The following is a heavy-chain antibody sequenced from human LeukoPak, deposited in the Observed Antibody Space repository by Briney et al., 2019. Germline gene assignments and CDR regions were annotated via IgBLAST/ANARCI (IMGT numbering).Heavy chain of an antibody. D-gene: IGHD4-17*01. Sequence: PGGSLRLSCAASGFTFSSYGMHWVRQAPGKGLEWVAVIWYDGSNKYYADSVKGRFTISRDNSKNSLYLQMNSLRVEDTAVYSCARSLYGDYEVPYYHYGMDVWGQGTTVIVSS. CDR2: IWYDGSNK. CDR3: ARSLYGDYEVPYYHYGMDV. V-gene: IGHV3-33*01. J-gene: IGHJ6*02. CDR1: GFTFSSYG.